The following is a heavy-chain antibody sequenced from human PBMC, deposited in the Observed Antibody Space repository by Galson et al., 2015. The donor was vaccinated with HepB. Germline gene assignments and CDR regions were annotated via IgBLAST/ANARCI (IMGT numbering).Heavy chain of an antibody. V-gene: IGHV3-15*01. CDR1: GFTFSNAW. Sequence: SLRLSCAASGFTFSNAWMSWVRQAPGKGLEWVGRIKSKTDGGTTDYAAPVKGRFTISRDDSKNTLYLQMNSLKTEDTAVYYCTTASGYYDFWSGYYTYNWFDPWGQGTLVTVSS. CDR2: IKSKTDGGTT. CDR3: TTASGYYDFWSGYYTYNWFDP. D-gene: IGHD3-3*01. J-gene: IGHJ5*02.